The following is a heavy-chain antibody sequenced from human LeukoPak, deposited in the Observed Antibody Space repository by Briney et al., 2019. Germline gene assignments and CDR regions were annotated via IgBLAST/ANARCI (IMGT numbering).Heavy chain of an antibody. D-gene: IGHD4-17*01. CDR3: ARDRTLTTMTPEAFDI. Sequence: SETLSLTCTVSGGSITRYYWSWIRQPPGKGLEWLGYIYYRGTTNYNPSLKSRVTISVDTSKNQLSLDLRSVTAADTAVYYCARDRTLTTMTPEAFDIWGQGTMVTVSS. J-gene: IGHJ3*02. V-gene: IGHV4-59*12. CDR1: GGSITRYY. CDR2: IYYRGTT.